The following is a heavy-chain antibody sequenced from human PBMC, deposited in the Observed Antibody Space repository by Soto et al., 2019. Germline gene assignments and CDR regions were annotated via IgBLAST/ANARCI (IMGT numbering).Heavy chain of an antibody. CDR1: GDSISSGTYS. CDR3: ARDGSRSSV. CDR2: TYHSGTT. V-gene: IGHV4-30-2*01. D-gene: IGHD6-6*01. J-gene: IGHJ1*01. Sequence: SETLSLPCTVSGDSISSGTYSWSWIRQPPGKGLEWIGYTYHSGTTYYNPSLNRRATISVDRSKNQFSLKLSSVTAADTAVYYCARDGSRSSVWGQGTLVSVSA.